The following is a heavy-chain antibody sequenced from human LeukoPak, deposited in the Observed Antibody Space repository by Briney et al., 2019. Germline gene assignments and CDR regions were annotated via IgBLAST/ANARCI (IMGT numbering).Heavy chain of an antibody. Sequence: SETLSLTCAVYGGSFSGYYWSWIRQPPGKGLEWIGKINHSGSTNYNPSLKSRVTISVDTSKNQFSLKLSSVTAADTAVYYCARDRITMVRGVISPKQYYYYGMDVWGQGTTVTVSS. J-gene: IGHJ6*02. CDR3: ARDRITMVRGVISPKQYYYYGMDV. CDR1: GGSFSGYY. D-gene: IGHD3-10*01. V-gene: IGHV4-34*01. CDR2: INHSGST.